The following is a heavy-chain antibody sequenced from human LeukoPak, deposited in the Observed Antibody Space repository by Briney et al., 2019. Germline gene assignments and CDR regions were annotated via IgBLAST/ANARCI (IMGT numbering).Heavy chain of an antibody. CDR2: IHYSGLT. V-gene: IGHV4-59*02. D-gene: IGHD1-7*01. J-gene: IGHJ4*02. Sequence: PSETLSLTCTVSGGSVNGYYWNWIRHAPGKGLEWIGFIHYSGLTVYSPSLQSRVSMSVDTSRNQFSLDLSSVTAADTALYYCARDPPEDEWNSLDSWGQGILVTVSS. CDR3: ARDPPEDEWNSLDS. CDR1: GGSVNGYY.